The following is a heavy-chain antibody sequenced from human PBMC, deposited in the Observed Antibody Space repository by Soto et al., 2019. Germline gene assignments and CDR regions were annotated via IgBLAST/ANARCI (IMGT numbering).Heavy chain of an antibody. Sequence: VGSLRLSCAASVCTFSSYAMHWVRHSPGKWLEWVAVISYDGSNKYYADSVKGRFTISRDNSKNTLYLQMNSLRAEDTAVYYCATDYWRVLGGLSRSYYGMDVLGQGTMVTVSS. CDR1: VCTFSSYA. CDR3: ATDYWRVLGGLSRSYYGMDV. J-gene: IGHJ6*02. CDR2: ISYDGSNK. V-gene: IGHV3-30-3*01. D-gene: IGHD6-6*01.